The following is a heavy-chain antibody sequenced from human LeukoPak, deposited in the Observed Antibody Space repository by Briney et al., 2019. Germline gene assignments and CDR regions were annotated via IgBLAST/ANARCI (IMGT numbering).Heavy chain of an antibody. CDR2: IFSNGDT. D-gene: IGHD5-24*01. Sequence: GGSLRLSCTASEFTVSRNYMLWVRRAPGKGLEWVSLIFSNGDTHYADSVKGRFTISRDTSKNTVSLQMNSLRVEDTAMYYCTRDQMNYWGQGTLVTVSS. V-gene: IGHV3-53*01. CDR3: TRDQMNY. J-gene: IGHJ4*02. CDR1: EFTVSRNY.